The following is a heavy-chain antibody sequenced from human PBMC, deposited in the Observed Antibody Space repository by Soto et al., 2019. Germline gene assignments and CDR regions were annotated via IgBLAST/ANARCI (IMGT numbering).Heavy chain of an antibody. CDR1: GFTFSSYG. CDR2: IWYDGSNK. V-gene: IGHV3-33*03. D-gene: IGHD3-22*01. CDR3: AGETSYYDRSGSLPFGY. J-gene: IGHJ4*02. Sequence: GESMKISCAASGFTFSSYGMHWVRQAPGKGLEWVAVIWYDGSNKYYADSVKGRFTISRDNGKNSLFLQMNSLRADDTATYYCAGETSYYDRSGSLPFGYWGQGRLVTVSS.